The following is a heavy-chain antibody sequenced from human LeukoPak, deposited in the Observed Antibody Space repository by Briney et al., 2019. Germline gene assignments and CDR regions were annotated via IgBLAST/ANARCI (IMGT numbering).Heavy chain of an antibody. CDR1: GFTFSRYS. D-gene: IGHD6-19*01. Sequence: GGSLRLSCAASGFTFSRYSMNWVRQAPGKGLEWVSYISSSSSTIYYADSVKGRFTISRDNSKNTLYLQMNTLRAEDTALYYCAKRLAGTGAPFDYWGQGTLVTVSS. CDR2: ISSSSSTI. CDR3: AKRLAGTGAPFDY. J-gene: IGHJ4*02. V-gene: IGHV3-48*01.